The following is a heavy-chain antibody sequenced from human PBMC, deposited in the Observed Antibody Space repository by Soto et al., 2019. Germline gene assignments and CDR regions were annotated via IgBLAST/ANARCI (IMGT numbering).Heavy chain of an antibody. V-gene: IGHV4-34*01. D-gene: IGHD3-22*01. Sequence: EPLSLTFAVSRRSFSAYYWSWCRKPPGKRLVRIGEINHSRSTNYNPSLNTRVTISVDTSKNQFSLKLSSVNAADTAVYYCARGHPGTKIGVVRNFDYWGPGTMLTV. J-gene: IGHJ4*01. CDR1: RRSFSAYY. CDR2: INHSRST. CDR3: ARGHPGTKIGVVRNFDY.